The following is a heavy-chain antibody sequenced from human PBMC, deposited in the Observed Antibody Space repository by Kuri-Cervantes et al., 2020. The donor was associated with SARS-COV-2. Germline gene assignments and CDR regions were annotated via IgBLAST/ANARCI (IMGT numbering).Heavy chain of an antibody. Sequence: GGSLRLSCVGSGFSFNHYSMNWIRQAPGKGLEWVASIDSSSYYIYHADSVKGRLTISRDNAKTSLYLQMNSLKPEDTAVYYCAREEGGELGEAFDYWGQGALVTVSS. J-gene: IGHJ4*02. CDR1: GFSFNHYS. CDR2: IDSSSYYI. V-gene: IGHV3-21*01. D-gene: IGHD7-27*01. CDR3: AREEGGELGEAFDY.